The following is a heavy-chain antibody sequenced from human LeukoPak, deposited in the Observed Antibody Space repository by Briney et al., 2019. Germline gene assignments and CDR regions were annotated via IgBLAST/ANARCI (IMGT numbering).Heavy chain of an antibody. J-gene: IGHJ4*02. V-gene: IGHV3-7*03. CDR1: GFTFSNYW. CDR2: IKQNGSEK. Sequence: GGSLRLSCAASGFTFSNYWMSWVRQAPGKGLEWVANIKQNGSEKYYVDSVKGRFTISRDNAKSSLYLQMNSLRAEDTAVYYCARPPDDYGIDYWGQGILVTVSS. CDR3: ARPPDDYGIDY. D-gene: IGHD4-17*01.